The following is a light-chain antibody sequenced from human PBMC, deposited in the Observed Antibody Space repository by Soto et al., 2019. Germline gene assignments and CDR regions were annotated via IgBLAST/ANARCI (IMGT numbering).Light chain of an antibody. J-gene: IGLJ3*02. Sequence: QSALTQPASVSGSPGQSITISCTGSSSDVGAYDYVSWYQQHPGKAPKFILYEVNNRPSGLSNRFSGFKSVNTASLTISGLQAEDEADYYCCSYTTTNTWVFGGGTKLTVL. CDR3: CSYTTTNTWV. V-gene: IGLV2-14*01. CDR1: SSDVGAYDY. CDR2: EVN.